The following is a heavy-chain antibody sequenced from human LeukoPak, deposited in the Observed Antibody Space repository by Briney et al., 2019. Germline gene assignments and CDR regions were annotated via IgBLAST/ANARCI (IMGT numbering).Heavy chain of an antibody. CDR2: VYYSGST. CDR3: ARGDSGSFSQFDC. D-gene: IGHD1-26*01. J-gene: IGHJ4*02. Sequence: SETLSLTCTVSGGSISSYYWSWIRQPPGPGLEWIWYVYYSGSTNYNPSLNSRVTISVDTSKNQFSLKLNYVTAADTAVYYCARGDSGSFSQFDCWGQGTLVTVSS. CDR1: GGSISSYY. V-gene: IGHV4-59*01.